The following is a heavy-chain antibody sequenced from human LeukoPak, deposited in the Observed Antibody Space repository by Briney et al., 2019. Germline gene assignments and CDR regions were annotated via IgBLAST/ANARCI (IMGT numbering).Heavy chain of an antibody. CDR1: GYSISSGYY. Sequence: SETLSLTCTVSGYSISSGYYWGWIRQSPGKGLEWIGSIYHTGSANYNPSLKSRVTMSVDTSKNQFSLKLSSVTAADTAVYYCARASYSYDINGWVPFDYWGQGTLVTVSS. D-gene: IGHD3-22*01. CDR3: ARASYSYDINGWVPFDY. V-gene: IGHV4-38-2*02. J-gene: IGHJ4*02. CDR2: IYHTGSA.